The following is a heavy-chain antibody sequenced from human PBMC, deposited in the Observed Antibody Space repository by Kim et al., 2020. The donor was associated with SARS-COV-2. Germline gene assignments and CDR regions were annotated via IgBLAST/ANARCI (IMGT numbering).Heavy chain of an antibody. Sequence: SETLSLTCAVYGGSFSGYYWSWIRQPPGKGLEWIGEINHSGSTNYNPSLKSRVTISVDTSKNQFSLKLSAVTAADTAVYYCARGSEGITMIVVVKPYYYYGMDVWRHGTTVPVSS. CDR3: ARGSEGITMIVVVKPYYYYGMDV. J-gene: IGHJ6*02. CDR1: GGSFSGYY. D-gene: IGHD3-22*01. CDR2: INHSGST. V-gene: IGHV4-34*01.